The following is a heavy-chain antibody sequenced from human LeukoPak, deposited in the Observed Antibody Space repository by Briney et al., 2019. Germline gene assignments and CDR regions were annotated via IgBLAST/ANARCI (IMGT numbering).Heavy chain of an antibody. J-gene: IGHJ4*02. CDR2: ITWNGGST. D-gene: IGHD2-15*01. CDR3: AGEGYCSGGTCYVDY. CDR1: GFTFSNYA. V-gene: IGHV3-64*02. Sequence: PGGSLRLSCAASGFTFSNYAMHWVRQAPGKGLEYVSAITWNGGSTYYADSVKGRFTISRDNSKNTLYLQMGSLSAEDMAVYYCAGEGYCSGGTCYVDYWGQGTLVTVSS.